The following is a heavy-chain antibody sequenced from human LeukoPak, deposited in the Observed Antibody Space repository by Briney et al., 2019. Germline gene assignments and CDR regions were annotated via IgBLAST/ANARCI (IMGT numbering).Heavy chain of an antibody. D-gene: IGHD2-2*01. Sequence: GGSLRLSCAASGFTVSSNYMSWVRQAPVKGLEWVSVIYSGGSTYYADSVKGRFTISRHNSKNTLYLQMNSLRAEDTAVYYCARGPRTNFDYWGQGTLVTVSS. J-gene: IGHJ4*02. CDR2: IYSGGST. CDR3: ARGPRTNFDY. V-gene: IGHV3-53*04. CDR1: GFTVSSNY.